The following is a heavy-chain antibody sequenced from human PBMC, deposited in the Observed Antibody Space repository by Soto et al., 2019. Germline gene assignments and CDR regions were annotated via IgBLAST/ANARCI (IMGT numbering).Heavy chain of an antibody. CDR2: IYHSGST. CDR3: AREGHDSSGYYYAY. Sequence: QLQLQESGSGLVKPSQTLSLTCAVSGGSISSGGYSWSWIRQPPGKGLEWIGYIYHSGSTYYNPSLQSRVTISVDRSKNQFSLKLSSVTAADTAVYYCAREGHDSSGYYYAYWGQGTLVTVSS. D-gene: IGHD3-22*01. J-gene: IGHJ4*02. V-gene: IGHV4-30-2*01. CDR1: GGSISSGGYS.